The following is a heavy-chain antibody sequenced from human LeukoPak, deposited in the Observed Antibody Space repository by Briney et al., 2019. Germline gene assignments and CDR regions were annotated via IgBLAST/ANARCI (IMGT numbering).Heavy chain of an antibody. V-gene: IGHV1-69*05. Sequence: ASVKLSCKASGGTFSSYAISWVRQAPGQGLEWMGGIIPIFGTANYAQTFQGRVTITTDESTSTAYIELSSLRSEDAAVYYCARDLSKYYDYWSGHRRAFDIWGQGTMVTVSS. J-gene: IGHJ3*02. CDR2: IIPIFGTA. CDR1: GGTFSSYA. CDR3: ARDLSKYYDYWSGHRRAFDI. D-gene: IGHD3-3*01.